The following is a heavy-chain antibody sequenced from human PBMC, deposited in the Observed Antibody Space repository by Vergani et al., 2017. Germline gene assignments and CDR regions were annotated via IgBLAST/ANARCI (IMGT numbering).Heavy chain of an antibody. Sequence: VQLVESGGGVVQPGRSLRLSCAASGFTFSSYDMHWVRQATGKGLEWVSAIGTAGDTYYPGSVKGRFTISRENAKNSLYLQMNSLRAEDTAVYYCARDIIGGSYYFDYWGQGTLVTVSS. CDR1: GFTFSSYD. CDR3: ARDIIGGSYYFDY. J-gene: IGHJ4*02. CDR2: IGTAGDT. V-gene: IGHV3-13*01. D-gene: IGHD3-3*01.